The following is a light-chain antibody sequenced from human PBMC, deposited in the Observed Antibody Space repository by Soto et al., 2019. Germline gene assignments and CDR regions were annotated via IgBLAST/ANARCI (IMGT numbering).Light chain of an antibody. Sequence: EIVLTQSPATLSLSPGERATLSCRASQSVSSFFVWYQQKRGQAPRLLIYDASKRATGIPARFSGSGSGTDFTLIISSLEAEDFAVYYCQHRLSWPLTFGGGTTIEIK. J-gene: IGKJ4*01. CDR3: QHRLSWPLT. CDR1: QSVSSF. CDR2: DAS. V-gene: IGKV3-11*01.